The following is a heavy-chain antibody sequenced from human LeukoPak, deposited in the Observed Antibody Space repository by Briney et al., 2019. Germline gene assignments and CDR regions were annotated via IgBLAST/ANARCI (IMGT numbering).Heavy chain of an antibody. Sequence: GGSLRLSCAASGFTFSSYGMHWVRQAPGMGLEWVAVISYDGSNKYYADSVKGRFTISRDNSKNRLYLQMNSLRAEDTAVYYCAKDSGSSPEYYFDYWGQGTLVTVSS. J-gene: IGHJ4*02. CDR3: AKDSGSSPEYYFDY. CDR1: GFTFSSYG. CDR2: ISYDGSNK. V-gene: IGHV3-30*18. D-gene: IGHD1-26*01.